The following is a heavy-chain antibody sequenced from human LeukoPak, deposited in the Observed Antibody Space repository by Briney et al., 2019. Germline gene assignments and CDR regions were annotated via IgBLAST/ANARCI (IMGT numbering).Heavy chain of an antibody. J-gene: IGHJ4*02. Sequence: ASVKVFCKASGYTFTGYYMHWVRQAPGQGLEWMGWINPNSGGTKYAQKFQGRVTMTRDTSISTAYMELSRLTSDDTAVYYCARDFGYGDYAFDYWGQGTLVTVSS. D-gene: IGHD4-17*01. CDR1: GYTFTGYY. CDR2: INPNSGGT. V-gene: IGHV1-2*02. CDR3: ARDFGYGDYAFDY.